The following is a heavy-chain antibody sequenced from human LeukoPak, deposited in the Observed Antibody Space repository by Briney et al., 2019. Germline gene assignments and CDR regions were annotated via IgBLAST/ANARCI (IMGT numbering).Heavy chain of an antibody. J-gene: IGHJ4*02. CDR3: ARGEHYDFWRDLGHFDY. CDR1: GGSISSYY. CDR2: IYTSGST. V-gene: IGHV4-4*07. Sequence: PSETLSLTCTVSGGSISSYYWSWIRQPAGKGLEWIGRIYTSGSTNYNPSLKSRVTMSVDTSKNQFSLKLSSVTAADTAVCYCARGEHYDFWRDLGHFDYWGQGTLVTVSS. D-gene: IGHD3-3*01.